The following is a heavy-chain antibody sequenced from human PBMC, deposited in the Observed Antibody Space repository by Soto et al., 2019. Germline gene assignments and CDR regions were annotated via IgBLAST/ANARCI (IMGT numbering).Heavy chain of an antibody. J-gene: IGHJ4*02. V-gene: IGHV4-4*02. CDR3: ARDLNHYDSSAYLSDAII. CDR2: IYHSGST. Sequence: SETLSLTCAVSGASISSSDWWSWVRQPPGKGLEWIGEIYHSGSTNYNPSLKSRVTISVDKSKNQFSLKLSSVTAADTAVYYCARDLNHYDSSAYLSDAIIWGQGTLVTVSS. D-gene: IGHD3-22*01. CDR1: GASISSSDW.